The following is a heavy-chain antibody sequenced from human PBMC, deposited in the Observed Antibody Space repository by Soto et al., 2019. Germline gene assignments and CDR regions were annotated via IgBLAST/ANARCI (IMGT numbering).Heavy chain of an antibody. CDR2: ISGSGGST. CDR3: AKDRVGTYYDFWSGFYLPDYYYYGMDF. D-gene: IGHD3-3*01. Sequence: GGSLRLSCAASGFTFSSYAMSWVRQAPGKGLEWVSAISGSGGSTYYADSVKGRFTISRDNSKNTLYLQMNGLRAEDTAVYYCAKDRVGTYYDFWSGFYLPDYYYYGMDFWCQGITVTVSS. CDR1: GFTFSSYA. J-gene: IGHJ6*02. V-gene: IGHV3-23*01.